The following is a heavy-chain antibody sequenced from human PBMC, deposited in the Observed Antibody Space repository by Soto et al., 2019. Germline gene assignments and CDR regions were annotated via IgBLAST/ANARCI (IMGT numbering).Heavy chain of an antibody. CDR2: VYYNENT. Sequence: SETLSLTCTVSGGSISSFAYYWGWIRQPPGKGLEWIGTVYYNENTYYNPSLKSRVTISVDTAKNQFSLNLRSVTAADTAIYFCARRERYYGSPGWFDPWGQGTLVTVSS. J-gene: IGHJ5*02. CDR1: GGSISSFAYY. CDR3: ARRERYYGSPGWFDP. D-gene: IGHD3-10*01. V-gene: IGHV4-39*01.